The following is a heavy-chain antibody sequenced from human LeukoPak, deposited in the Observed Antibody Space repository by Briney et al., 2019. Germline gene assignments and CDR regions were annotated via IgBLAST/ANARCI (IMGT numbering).Heavy chain of an antibody. CDR2: VKSDGSST. CDR1: AFTFSRHW. CDR3: ARYNSGWYY. D-gene: IGHD6-19*01. J-gene: IGHJ4*02. V-gene: IGHV3-74*01. Sequence: GGSLRLSCAASAFTFSRHWMHWVRQAPGKGLVWVSRVKSDGSSTSYADSVKGRFTISRDNAKNTLYLQMNSLRVEDTAVYYCARYNSGWYYWGQGTLVTVSS.